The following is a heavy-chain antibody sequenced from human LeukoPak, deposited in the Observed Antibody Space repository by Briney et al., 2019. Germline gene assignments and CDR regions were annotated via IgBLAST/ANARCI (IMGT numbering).Heavy chain of an antibody. J-gene: IGHJ4*02. Sequence: SETLSLTCTVSGGSISSYYWNWIRQPPGKGLEWLGYIHYGGSTNYNPSLESRVTISLDTAKNQFSLRLSSVTAADTAVYYCARGEGQAVSAFDYWGQGALVTVSS. CDR1: GGSISSYY. D-gene: IGHD2-15*01. CDR2: IHYGGST. CDR3: ARGEGQAVSAFDY. V-gene: IGHV4-59*01.